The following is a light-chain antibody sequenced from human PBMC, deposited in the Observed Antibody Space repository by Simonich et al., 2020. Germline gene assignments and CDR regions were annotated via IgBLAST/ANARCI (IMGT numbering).Light chain of an antibody. CDR3: QQYGSSPQT. J-gene: IGKJ1*01. CDR2: DAA. V-gene: IGKV3D-20*01. CDR1: QSVSSSY. Sequence: EIVLTQSPGTLSLSPGERATLSSRASQSVSSSYLAWYQQKPGLAPRLLIYDAASRATGIPDRFSGSGSGTDFTLTISRLEPEDFAVYYCQQYGSSPQTFGQGTKVEIK.